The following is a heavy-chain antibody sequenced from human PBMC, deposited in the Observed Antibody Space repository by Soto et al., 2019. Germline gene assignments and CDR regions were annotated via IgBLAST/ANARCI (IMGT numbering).Heavy chain of an antibody. Sequence: QVQLVESGGGVVQPGRSLRLSCAASGFTFRTYGMHWVRQAPGMGLEWVAVVSFDGSSQYYAASVKGRFTISRDNSKNTQSLQLNTLRTEDTDVYYCAKDHVTGTQSYHLGMDVCGQGTTVTVSS. D-gene: IGHD1-20*01. CDR2: VSFDGSSQ. J-gene: IGHJ6*02. CDR1: GFTFRTYG. V-gene: IGHV3-30*18. CDR3: AKDHVTGTQSYHLGMDV.